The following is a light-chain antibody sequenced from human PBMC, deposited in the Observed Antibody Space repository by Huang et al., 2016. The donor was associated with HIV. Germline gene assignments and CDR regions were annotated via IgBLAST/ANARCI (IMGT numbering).Light chain of an antibody. CDR2: GAS. CDR1: QSVSSN. Sequence: EIAMTQSPATLSVSPGESTTLSCRASQSVSSNLAWYQQKPAQGPRLLISGASTRATGMPSRFRGSVSGIEFTLTIICLQSEDFAVYYCQHYNNWLFGGGTKVEIK. V-gene: IGKV3-15*01. J-gene: IGKJ4*01. CDR3: QHYNNWL.